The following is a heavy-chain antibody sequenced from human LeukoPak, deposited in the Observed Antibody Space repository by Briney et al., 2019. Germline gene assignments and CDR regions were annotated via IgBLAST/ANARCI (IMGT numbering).Heavy chain of an antibody. CDR2: ISGRGGST. D-gene: IGHD6-19*01. CDR1: GFTFSSYA. CDR3: ARDQGWTFDY. V-gene: IGHV3-23*01. Sequence: GGSLRLSCAASGFTFSSYAMTWVRQAPGKGLEWVSSISGRGGSTYYADSVKGRFTISRDNSKNTLYLQMHSLRAEDTAVYYCARDQGWTFDYWGQGTLVTVSS. J-gene: IGHJ4*02.